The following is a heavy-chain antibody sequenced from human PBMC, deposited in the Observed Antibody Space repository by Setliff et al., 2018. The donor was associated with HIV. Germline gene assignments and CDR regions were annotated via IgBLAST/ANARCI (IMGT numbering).Heavy chain of an antibody. CDR3: ARFRVERRLSNWFDP. Sequence: PSETLSLTCAVSGGSISSSNWWSWVRQPPGKGLEWIGNILYSGTTFYNPSLRSRVTISVDTSKNQFSLKLSSVTAADTAVYYCARFRVERRLSNWFDPWGQGTLVTVSS. V-gene: IGHV4-4*02. CDR2: ILYSGTT. J-gene: IGHJ5*02. D-gene: IGHD1-1*01. CDR1: GGSISSSNW.